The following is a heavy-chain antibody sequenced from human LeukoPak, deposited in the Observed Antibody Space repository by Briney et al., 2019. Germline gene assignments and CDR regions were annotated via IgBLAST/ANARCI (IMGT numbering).Heavy chain of an antibody. CDR3: ARALITGTTTLDY. Sequence: GGSLRLSCAASGFTFSSYGMHWVRQAPGKGLERVAVIWYDGSNKYYADSVKGRFTISRDNSKNTLYLQMNSLRAEDTAVYYCARALITGTTTLDYWGQGTLVTVSS. CDR2: IWYDGSNK. CDR1: GFTFSSYG. V-gene: IGHV3-33*01. J-gene: IGHJ4*02. D-gene: IGHD1-7*01.